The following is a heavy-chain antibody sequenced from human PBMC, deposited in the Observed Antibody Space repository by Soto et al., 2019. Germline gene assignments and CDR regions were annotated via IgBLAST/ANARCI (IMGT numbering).Heavy chain of an antibody. CDR1: GFTFKSYS. Sequence: EVHLVQPGGGCVQPGGSLRISCAASGFTFKSYSMNWVRRAPGKGVAWIYYINSMSGTIPYADSVRGRFTIYRDDAKDSLDPQMSSLGDDGTVVYYSARDVAYSFHNWGLGKMVTFSS. CDR2: INSMSGTI. CDR3: ARDVAYSFHN. J-gene: IGHJ3*02. V-gene: IGHV3-48*02. D-gene: IGHD3-16*01.